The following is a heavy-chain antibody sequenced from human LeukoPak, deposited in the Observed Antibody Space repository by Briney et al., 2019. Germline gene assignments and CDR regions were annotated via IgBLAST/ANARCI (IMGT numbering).Heavy chain of an antibody. CDR3: ARLPPNYYNSGTPTFGY. CDR1: GYTFNAYY. Sequence: GASVKVSCKASGYTFNAYYIHWVRQAPGQGLEWMGWINPNSGAISYAQKFQGRVAMTRDTSISTVYMELSRLRSDDTAVYYCARLPPNYYNSGTPTFGYWGQGTLVTVSS. CDR2: INPNSGAI. V-gene: IGHV1-2*02. D-gene: IGHD3-10*01. J-gene: IGHJ4*02.